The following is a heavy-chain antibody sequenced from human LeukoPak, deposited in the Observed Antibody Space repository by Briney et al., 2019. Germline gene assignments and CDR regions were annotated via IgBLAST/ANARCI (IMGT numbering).Heavy chain of an antibody. CDR1: GFTFSNFA. J-gene: IGHJ4*02. V-gene: IGHV3-23*01. CDR3: VRGGIQVSGIDEIDY. D-gene: IGHD6-19*01. Sequence: PGGSRRLSCAASGFTFSNFAMSWVRQAPGKGLEWVSTISATGGRTDYADSVKGRFTISRENAKNSLYLQMNSLTAGDTAVYYCVRGGIQVSGIDEIDYWGQGTLVTVSS. CDR2: ISATGGRT.